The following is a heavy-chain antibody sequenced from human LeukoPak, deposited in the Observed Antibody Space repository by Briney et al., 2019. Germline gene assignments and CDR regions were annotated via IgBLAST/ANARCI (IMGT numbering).Heavy chain of an antibody. D-gene: IGHD3-10*01. J-gene: IGHJ4*02. V-gene: IGHV3-23*01. CDR1: GSTFSSYA. CDR2: ISGAGGST. Sequence: GGSLRLSCAASGSTFSSYAMSWVRQAPGKGLEWVSAISGAGGSTYYADSVKGRFTISRDNSKNTLYLQMNSLRAEDTAVYYCAKTDRGSGLADYFHYWGQGTLVTVSS. CDR3: AKTDRGSGLADYFHY.